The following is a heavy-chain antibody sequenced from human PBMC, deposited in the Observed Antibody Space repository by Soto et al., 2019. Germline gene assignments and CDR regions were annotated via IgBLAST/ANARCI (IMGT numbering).Heavy chain of an antibody. J-gene: IGHJ6*02. CDR2: INPNSGGT. CDR3: ARDSGWELVQDLPYYYYGMDV. Sequence: QVQLVQSGAEVKKPGASVKVSCKASGYTFTGYYMHWVRQAPGQGLEWMGWINPNSGGTNYAQKFQGWVTMTRDTSISTAYMELSRLRSDDTAVYYCARDSGWELVQDLPYYYYGMDVWGQGTTVTVSS. CDR1: GYTFTGYY. V-gene: IGHV1-2*04. D-gene: IGHD6-25*01.